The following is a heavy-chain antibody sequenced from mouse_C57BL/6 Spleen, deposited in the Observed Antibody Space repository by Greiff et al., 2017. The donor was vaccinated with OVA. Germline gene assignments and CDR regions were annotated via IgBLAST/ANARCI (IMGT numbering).Heavy chain of an antibody. CDR3: ASWAFDY. CDR2: IDPSDSYT. Sequence: VQLQQSGAELVKPGASVKLSCKASGYTFTSYWMQWVKQRPGQGLEWIGEIDPSDSYTNYNQKFKGKATLTVDTSSSTAYMQLSSLTSEDSAVYYCASWAFDYWGQGTTLTVSS. J-gene: IGHJ2*01. D-gene: IGHD4-1*01. CDR1: GYTFTSYW. V-gene: IGHV1-50*01.